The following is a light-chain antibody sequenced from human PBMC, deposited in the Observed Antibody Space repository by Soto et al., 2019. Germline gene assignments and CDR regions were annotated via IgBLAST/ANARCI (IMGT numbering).Light chain of an antibody. CDR2: GAS. CDR1: QSVSST. Sequence: EIVMTQSLATLSVSPGERATLSCSPSQSVSSTLAWYQQRPGQAPRLLIYGASTRATGIPARFSGSGSGTEFTLTISSLQSEDFAVYYCQQYNDWPPYTCGQGAK. CDR3: QQYNDWPPYT. J-gene: IGKJ2*01. V-gene: IGKV3-15*01.